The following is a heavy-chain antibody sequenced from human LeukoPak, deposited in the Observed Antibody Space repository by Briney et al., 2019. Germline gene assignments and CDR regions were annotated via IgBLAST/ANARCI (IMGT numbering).Heavy chain of an antibody. CDR2: INQDGSGK. J-gene: IGHJ4*02. CDR1: GFTFSSYW. D-gene: IGHD1-26*01. V-gene: IGHV3-7*01. Sequence: PGGSLRLSCAASGFTFSSYWMNWVRQAPGKGLEWVANINQDGSGKYYVDSVKGRFTISRDNAKNSLDLQMNSLRAEDTALYYCARDPDQIVGANFDYWGQGTLVTVSS. CDR3: ARDPDQIVGANFDY.